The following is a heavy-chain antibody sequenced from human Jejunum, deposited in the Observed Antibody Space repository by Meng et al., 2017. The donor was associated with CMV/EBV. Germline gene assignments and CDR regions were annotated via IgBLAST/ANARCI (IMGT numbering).Heavy chain of an antibody. J-gene: IGHJ1*01. V-gene: IGHV3-21*01. CDR3: ARDLGPQIVVVSSPGY. CDR2: ITSSSTYK. Sequence: FTFSSYTMTWVRQAPGKGLEWVSSITSSSTYKYYAASVKGRFTVSRDNAKNSLYLQMDSLRAEDTAVYYCARDLGPQIVVVSSPGYWGQGTLVTVSS. D-gene: IGHD3-22*01. CDR1: FTFSSYT.